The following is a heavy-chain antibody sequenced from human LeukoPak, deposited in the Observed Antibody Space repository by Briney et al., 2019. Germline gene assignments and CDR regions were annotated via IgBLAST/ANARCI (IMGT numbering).Heavy chain of an antibody. Sequence: PSETLSLTCTVSGGSISSSSYYWGWIRQPPGKGLEWIGSIYYSGSTYYNPSLKSRVTISVDTSKNQFSLKLSSVTAADTAVYYCARPFTPFGTVDYWGQGTLVTVSS. CDR3: ARPFTPFGTVDY. CDR1: GGSISSSSYY. CDR2: IYYSGST. V-gene: IGHV4-39*01. D-gene: IGHD1-1*01. J-gene: IGHJ4*02.